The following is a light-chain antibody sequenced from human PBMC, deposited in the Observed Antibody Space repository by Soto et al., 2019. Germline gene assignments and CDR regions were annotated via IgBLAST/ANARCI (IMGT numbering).Light chain of an antibody. V-gene: IGKV3-11*01. CDR1: QSLRSF. Sequence: EIRLTKYPTKLTQSPEEIDTLSCRTSQSLRSFLNWYQRRPGEAPRLLVYDGSKWAAGVPERFSGDGFGTDFTLTISGLEPEDFAVYYCQQYYSWPPWTFGQGTKVDIK. CDR3: QQYYSWPPWT. CDR2: DGS. J-gene: IGKJ1*01.